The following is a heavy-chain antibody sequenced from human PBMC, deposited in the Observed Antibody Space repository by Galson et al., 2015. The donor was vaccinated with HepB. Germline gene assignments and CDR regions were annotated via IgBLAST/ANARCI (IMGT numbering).Heavy chain of an antibody. D-gene: IGHD6-13*01. V-gene: IGHV4-39*01. Sequence: LSLTCTVSGGSINSIHYYWGWIRQPPGKGLEWIASIYYSGNTYYNPSLKSRVTVSVDTSKNQFSLKLNSVTATDTAVYYCAKQGSSWSSVAGTDPWGQGTLVTVSS. CDR1: GGSINSIHYY. J-gene: IGHJ5*02. CDR2: IYYSGNT. CDR3: AKQGSSWSSVAGTDP.